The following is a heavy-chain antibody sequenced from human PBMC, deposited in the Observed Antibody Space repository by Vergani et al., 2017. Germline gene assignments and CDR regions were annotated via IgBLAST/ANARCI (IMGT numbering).Heavy chain of an antibody. CDR1: GGTFSSYT. D-gene: IGHD3-10*01. V-gene: IGHV1-69*02. CDR2: IIPILGIA. Sequence: QVQLVQSGAEVKKPGSSVKVSCKASGGTFSSYTISWVRQAPGQGLEWMGRIIPILGIANYAQKFQGRVTITADKSTSTAYMELSSLRSEDTAVYYCARHRGSGGFFPSSYFYGMDVWGHGTTVTVSS. CDR3: ARHRGSGGFFPSSYFYGMDV. J-gene: IGHJ6*02.